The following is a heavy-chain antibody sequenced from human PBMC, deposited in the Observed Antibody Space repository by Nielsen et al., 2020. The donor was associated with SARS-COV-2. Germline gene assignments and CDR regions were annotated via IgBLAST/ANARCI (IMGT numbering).Heavy chain of an antibody. D-gene: IGHD4-17*01. CDR2: INPSGGST. V-gene: IGHV1-46*01. CDR3: AREVDYGDYGWFDP. CDR1: GYTFTSYY. Sequence: ASVKVSCKASGYTFTSYYMHWVRQAPGQGLEWMGIINPSGGSTNYAQKFQGRVTITADKSTSTAYMELSSLRSEDTAVYYCAREVDYGDYGWFDPWGQGTLVTVSS. J-gene: IGHJ5*02.